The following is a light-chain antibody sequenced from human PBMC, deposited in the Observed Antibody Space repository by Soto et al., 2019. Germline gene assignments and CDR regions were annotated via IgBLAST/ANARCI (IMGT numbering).Light chain of an antibody. Sequence: QSVLSQPASVSGPPGQSITISCTGTSSAVGCSEYVSWYQHQPDKAPKLIIYDVTNRPSGVSTRFSGSKSGNTASLTISGIQPEDEADYSCASITRSSTSVFGTGTKVTVL. CDR1: SSAVGCSEY. V-gene: IGLV2-14*01. CDR3: ASITRSSTSV. CDR2: DVT. J-gene: IGLJ1*01.